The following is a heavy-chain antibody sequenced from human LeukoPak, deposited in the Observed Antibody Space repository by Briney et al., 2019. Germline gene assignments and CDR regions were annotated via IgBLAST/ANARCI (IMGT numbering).Heavy chain of an antibody. CDR3: ARAPPTAATPNY. V-gene: IGHV3-11*04. Sequence: GGSLRLSCAASGFTFSDYYMTWIRQAPGKGLEWVSYISGGGSTIYYADSVKGRFTISRDNAKNSLYLQMNSLRAEDTAVYYCARAPPTAATPNYWGQGTLVTVSS. CDR2: ISGGGSTI. D-gene: IGHD4-23*01. CDR1: GFTFSDYY. J-gene: IGHJ4*02.